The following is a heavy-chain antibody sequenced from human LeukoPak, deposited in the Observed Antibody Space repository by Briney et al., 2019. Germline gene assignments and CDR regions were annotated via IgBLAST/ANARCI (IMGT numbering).Heavy chain of an antibody. CDR3: AKRTLDY. Sequence: PGASLRLSCAASGFTFSSYDMHYVRQAPGKGLEWVALISYDGSNQYYADSVKGRFTISRDNSKNTLYLQMNSLRAEDTAVYYCAKRTLDYWGQGTLVTVSS. CDR1: GFTFSSYD. V-gene: IGHV3-30*18. J-gene: IGHJ4*02. CDR2: ISYDGSNQ.